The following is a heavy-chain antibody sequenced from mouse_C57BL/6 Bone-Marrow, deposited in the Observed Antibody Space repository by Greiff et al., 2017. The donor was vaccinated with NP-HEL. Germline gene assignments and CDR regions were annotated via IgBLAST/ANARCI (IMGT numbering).Heavy chain of an antibody. CDR3: AREGDYYGSSYPFAY. J-gene: IGHJ3*01. Sequence: DVQLVESGGGLVKPGGSLKLSCAASGFTFSSYAMSWVRQTPEKRLEWVATISDGGSYTYYPDNVKGRFTITIDNAKNNLYLQMSHLKSEDTAMYYCAREGDYYGSSYPFAYWGQGTLVTVSA. CDR1: GFTFSSYA. V-gene: IGHV5-4*01. D-gene: IGHD1-1*01. CDR2: ISDGGSYT.